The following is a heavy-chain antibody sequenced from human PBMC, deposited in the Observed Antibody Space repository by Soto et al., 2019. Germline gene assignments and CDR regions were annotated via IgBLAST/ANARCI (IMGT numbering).Heavy chain of an antibody. CDR1: GGSISSYY. CDR2: IYYSGST. J-gene: IGHJ5*02. CDR3: ARRTGTTRWES. D-gene: IGHD1-7*01. Sequence: SDTLSLTCTVSGGSISSYYWSWIRQPPGKGLEWIGCIYYSGSTYYNPSLKSRVTISVDTSKNQFSLKLSSVTAADTAVYYCARRTGTTRWESWGQGTLVTVSS. V-gene: IGHV4-59*01.